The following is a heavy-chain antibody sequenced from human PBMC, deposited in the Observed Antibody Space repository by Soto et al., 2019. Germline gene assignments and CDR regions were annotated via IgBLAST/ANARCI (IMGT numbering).Heavy chain of an antibody. D-gene: IGHD4-17*01. Sequence: QVQLQESGPGLVKPSETLSLTCTVSGGSISSYYWSWIRQPPGKGLEWIGYIYYSGSTNYNPSLKRLVTISVDTSKNQFSLKLSSVTAAGTAVYYCARHSYGDYVHFDCWGQGTLVTVSS. V-gene: IGHV4-59*08. J-gene: IGHJ4*02. CDR3: ARHSYGDYVHFDC. CDR1: GGSISSYY. CDR2: IYYSGST.